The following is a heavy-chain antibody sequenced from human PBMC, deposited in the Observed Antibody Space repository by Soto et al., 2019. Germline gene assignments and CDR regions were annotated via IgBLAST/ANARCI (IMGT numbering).Heavy chain of an antibody. CDR1: GGSISSGGYY. D-gene: IGHD2-21*01. V-gene: IGHV4-31*03. CDR3: AREFVAARVYGMDV. Sequence: TLSLAFTVSGGSISSGGYYGSWIRQHPGKGLEWIGYIYYSGSTYYNPSLKSRVTISVDTSKNQFSLKLSSVTAADTAVYYCAREFVAARVYGMDVWGQGTTVTVS. J-gene: IGHJ6*02. CDR2: IYYSGST.